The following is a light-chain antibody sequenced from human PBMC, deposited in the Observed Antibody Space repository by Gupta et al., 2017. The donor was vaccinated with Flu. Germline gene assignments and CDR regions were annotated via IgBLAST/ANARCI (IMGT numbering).Light chain of an antibody. CDR1: SSNIGSNA. CDR3: EAWDDSLNV. J-gene: IGLJ1*01. CDR2: NNN. Sequence: QSVLTQPPSASGTPGQRVTISCSGSSSNIGSNAVNWYQQLPGTAPILLIYNNNQRPSAVPYRVSGSESGTSATLAIRGLQSEDDYYYYSEAWDDSLNVFGTGTKLTVL. V-gene: IGLV1-44*01.